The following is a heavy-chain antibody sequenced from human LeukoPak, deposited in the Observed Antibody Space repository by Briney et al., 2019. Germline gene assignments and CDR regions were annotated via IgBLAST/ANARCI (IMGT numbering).Heavy chain of an antibody. V-gene: IGHV3-23*01. CDR1: GVTFSDSA. D-gene: IGHD1-1*01. CDR3: RIDSQLSY. CDR2: ISASGVST. J-gene: IGHJ4*02. Sequence: GGSLRLSCAASGVTFSDSAMTCVRQAPGKGLEWVSLISASGVSTYYADSVRGRITISRDNSNTTLYLQMGSLRAGDTAVYFWRIDSQLSYLGQGILVTVSS.